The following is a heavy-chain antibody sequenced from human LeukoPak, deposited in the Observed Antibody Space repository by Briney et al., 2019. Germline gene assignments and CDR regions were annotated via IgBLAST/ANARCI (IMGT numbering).Heavy chain of an antibody. CDR1: GGSISSYY. D-gene: IGHD3-22*01. J-gene: IGHJ4*02. Sequence: SETLSLTCTVAGGSISSYYWSWIRQPAGKGLEWIGRIYTSGSTNYNPSLKSRVTMSVDTSNNQFSLKLSSVTAADTAVYYCARDIPSVYYYDSSGYYFDYWGQGTLVTVSS. CDR3: ARDIPSVYYYDSSGYYFDY. V-gene: IGHV4-4*07. CDR2: IYTSGST.